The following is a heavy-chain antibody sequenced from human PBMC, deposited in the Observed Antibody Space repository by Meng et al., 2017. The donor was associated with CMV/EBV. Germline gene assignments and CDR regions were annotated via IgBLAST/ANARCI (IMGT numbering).Heavy chain of an antibody. CDR3: ARDVGGDYRNDYYYYYGMDV. V-gene: IGHV4-59*01. D-gene: IGHD4-17*01. Sequence: PETLSLTCTVSGGSISSYYWSWIRQPPGKGLEWIGYIYYSGSTNYNPSLKSRVTISVDTSKNQFSLKLSSVTAADTAVYYCARDVGGDYRNDYYYYYGMDVWGQGTTVTVSS. J-gene: IGHJ6*02. CDR2: IYYSGST. CDR1: GGSISSYY.